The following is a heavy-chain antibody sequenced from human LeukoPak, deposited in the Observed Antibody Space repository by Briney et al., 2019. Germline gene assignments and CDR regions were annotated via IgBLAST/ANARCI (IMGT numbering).Heavy chain of an antibody. CDR2: IWYDGSET. V-gene: IGHV3-33*01. D-gene: IGHD5/OR15-5a*01. CDR3: AREVSRAFDI. Sequence: GGSLRLSCAASGFTFSNSGMHWVRQAPGKGLEWVAIIWYDGSETYYAASVKGRFTISRDDSKNTLYLQMNSLRAEDTAVYYCAREVSRAFDIWGQGTMVTVSS. CDR1: GFTFSNSG. J-gene: IGHJ3*02.